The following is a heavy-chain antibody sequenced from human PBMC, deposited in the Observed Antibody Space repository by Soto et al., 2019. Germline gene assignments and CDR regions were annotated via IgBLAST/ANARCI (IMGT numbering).Heavy chain of an antibody. D-gene: IGHD2-2*01. Sequence: ASVKVSCKASGYTFTSYGISWVRQAPGQGLEWMGWISAYNGNTNYAQKLQGRVTMTTDTSTSTAYMELRSLRSDDTAVYYCARDPGYCSSTSCYLYYYYGMDAWGQGTTVTVSS. J-gene: IGHJ6*02. CDR3: ARDPGYCSSTSCYLYYYYGMDA. V-gene: IGHV1-18*04. CDR2: ISAYNGNT. CDR1: GYTFTSYG.